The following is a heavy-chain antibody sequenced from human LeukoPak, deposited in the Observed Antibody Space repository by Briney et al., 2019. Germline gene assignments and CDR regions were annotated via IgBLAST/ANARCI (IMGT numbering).Heavy chain of an antibody. CDR2: ISAYNGNT. CDR1: GYTFTSYG. Sequence: GASVKVSCKASGYTFTSYGISWVRQATGQGLEWMGWISAYNGNTNYAQKLQGRVTMTTDTSTSTAYMELRSLRSDDTAVYYCARDSPYYYDSSGYYALDAFDIWGQGTMVTVSS. J-gene: IGHJ3*02. CDR3: ARDSPYYYDSSGYYALDAFDI. D-gene: IGHD3-22*01. V-gene: IGHV1-18*01.